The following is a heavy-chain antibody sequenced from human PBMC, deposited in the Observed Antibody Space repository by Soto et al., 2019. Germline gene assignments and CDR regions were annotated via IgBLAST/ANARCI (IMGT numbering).Heavy chain of an antibody. D-gene: IGHD3-16*01. CDR2: IIPILGTP. Sequence: SVKVSCKASGGIFSTYAISWLRQAPGQGLEWMGSIIPILGTPNYAQKFQGRVTITADKSTSTAYMELSSLRSEDTAVYYCARGGAEDYLFENPDAFDIWGQGTMVTVSS. CDR3: ARGGAEDYLFENPDAFDI. J-gene: IGHJ3*02. CDR1: GGIFSTYA. V-gene: IGHV1-69*04.